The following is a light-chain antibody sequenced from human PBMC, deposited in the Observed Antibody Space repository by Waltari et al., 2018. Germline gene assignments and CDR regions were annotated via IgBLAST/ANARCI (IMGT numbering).Light chain of an antibody. V-gene: IGKV3-20*01. CDR1: QSVHSNY. J-gene: IGKJ4*01. Sequence: EIVLTQSPGTLSLSPVERATLSCRASQSVHSNYLAWYQQRPGQAPRLLIYGSSSRATGIPDSFSGSVSGTDFILTISRLDPEDFAVFYCQQYGNSPLTFGGGTKVEIK. CDR3: QQYGNSPLT. CDR2: GSS.